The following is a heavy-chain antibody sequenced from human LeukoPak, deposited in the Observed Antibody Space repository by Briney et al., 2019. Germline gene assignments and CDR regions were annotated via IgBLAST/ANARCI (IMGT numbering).Heavy chain of an antibody. Sequence: GGSLRLSCAASGFTFSSYGMHWVRQAPGKGLEWVAVISYDGSNKYYAASVKGRFTISRDNSKNTLYLQMNSLRSEDTAVYYCAKVAAAGTVSRDYWGQGTLVTVSS. CDR3: AKVAAAGTVSRDY. D-gene: IGHD6-13*01. CDR1: GFTFSSYG. V-gene: IGHV3-30*18. CDR2: ISYDGSNK. J-gene: IGHJ4*02.